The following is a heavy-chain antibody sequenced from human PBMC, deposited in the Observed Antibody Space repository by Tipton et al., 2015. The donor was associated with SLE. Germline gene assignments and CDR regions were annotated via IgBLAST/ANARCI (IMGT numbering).Heavy chain of an antibody. J-gene: IGHJ4*02. CDR1: GGSINTTDYY. Sequence: TLSLTCTVSGGSINTTDYYWGWLRQPPGERLEWIGTIFYDGGTYYNPSLKSRVTISVDTSKNQFSLRLNSVTAADTSVYYCARQVYDFTYYFDYWGQGTLVSVSS. D-gene: IGHD3/OR15-3a*01. CDR3: ARQVYDFTYYFDY. V-gene: IGHV4-39*07. CDR2: IFYDGGT.